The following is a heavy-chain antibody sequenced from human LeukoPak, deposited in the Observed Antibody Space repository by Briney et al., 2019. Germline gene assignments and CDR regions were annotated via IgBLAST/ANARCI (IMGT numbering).Heavy chain of an antibody. CDR2: IWYDGSNK. V-gene: IGHV3-33*08. Sequence: PGGSLRLSCAASGFTFSSYWMSWVRQAPGKGLEGVAVIWYDGSNKYYADSVKGRFTISRDNSTNTLYLQMNSLRAEDTAVYYCARGVSGYDLYYFDYWGQGTLVTVSS. J-gene: IGHJ4*02. CDR1: GFTFSSYW. D-gene: IGHD5-12*01. CDR3: ARGVSGYDLYYFDY.